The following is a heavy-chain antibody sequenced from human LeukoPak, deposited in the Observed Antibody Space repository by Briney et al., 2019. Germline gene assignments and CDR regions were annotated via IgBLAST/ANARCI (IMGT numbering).Heavy chain of an antibody. D-gene: IGHD3-9*01. CDR1: GYTFTSYA. V-gene: IGHV1-8*02. CDR2: MNPNSGNT. J-gene: IGHJ5*02. CDR3: ARASRVRYFDWLPYNWFDP. Sequence: ASVKVSCKASGYTFTSYAMNWVRQAPGQGLEWMGWMNPNSGNTGYAQKFQGRVTMTRNTSISTAYMELSSLRSDDTAVYYCARASRVRYFDWLPYNWFDPWGQGTLVTVSS.